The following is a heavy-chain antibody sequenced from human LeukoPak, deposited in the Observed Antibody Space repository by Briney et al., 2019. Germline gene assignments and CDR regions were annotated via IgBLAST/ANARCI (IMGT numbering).Heavy chain of an antibody. J-gene: IGHJ3*02. Sequence: ASVKVSCKASGGTFSSYAISWVRQAPGQGLEWMGRIIPILGIANYAQKFQGRVTITADKSTSTAYMELSSLRSEDTAAYYCARTTYYDFWSGYYADAFDIWGQGTMVTVSS. CDR2: IIPILGIA. CDR1: GGTFSSYA. V-gene: IGHV1-69*04. D-gene: IGHD3-3*01. CDR3: ARTTYYDFWSGYYADAFDI.